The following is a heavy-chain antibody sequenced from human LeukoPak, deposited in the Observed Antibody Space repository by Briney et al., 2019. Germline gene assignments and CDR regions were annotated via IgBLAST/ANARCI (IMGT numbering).Heavy chain of an antibody. V-gene: IGHV1-46*01. Sequence: ASVKVSCKASGYTFTSYYMHWVRQAPGQGLEWMGIINPSGGSTSYAQKFQGRVTMTRDTSTSTVYMELSSLRSEDTAVYYCARAFYDILTGYYLAGYGMDVWGQGTTVTVSS. CDR1: GYTFTSYY. CDR3: ARAFYDILTGYYLAGYGMDV. J-gene: IGHJ6*02. D-gene: IGHD3-9*01. CDR2: INPSGGST.